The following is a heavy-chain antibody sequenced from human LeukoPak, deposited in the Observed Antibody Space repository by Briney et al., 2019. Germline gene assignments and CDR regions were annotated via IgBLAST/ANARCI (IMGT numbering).Heavy chain of an antibody. V-gene: IGHV4-59*01. D-gene: IGHD5-18*01. J-gene: IGHJ4*02. CDR2: IYYSGST. CDR1: GGFISSYY. CDR3: ARTVGYSLFDY. Sequence: SETLSLTCTVSGGFISSYYWSWIRQPPGKGLEWIGYIYYSGSTNYNPSLKSRVTISVDTSKNQFSLKLSSVTAADTAVYYCARTVGYSLFDYWGQGTLVTVSS.